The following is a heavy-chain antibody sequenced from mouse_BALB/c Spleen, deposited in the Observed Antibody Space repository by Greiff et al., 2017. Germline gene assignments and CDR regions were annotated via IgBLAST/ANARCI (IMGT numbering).Heavy chain of an antibody. CDR1: GYTFTDYY. Sequence: VQLVESGPELVKPGASVKISCKASGYTFTDYYINWVKQKPGQGLAWIGWIYPGSGNTKYNEKFKGKATLTVDTSSSTAYMQLSSLTSEDTAVYFCARRGYGFDYWGQGTTLTVSS. J-gene: IGHJ2*01. D-gene: IGHD2-10*02. V-gene: IGHV1-84*02. CDR2: IYPGSGNT. CDR3: ARRGYGFDY.